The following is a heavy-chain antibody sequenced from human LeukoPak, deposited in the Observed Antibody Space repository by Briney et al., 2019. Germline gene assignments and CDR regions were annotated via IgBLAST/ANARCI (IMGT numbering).Heavy chain of an antibody. CDR3: ASVRGYSSDWYASGFDP. D-gene: IGHD6-19*01. CDR1: GGSISSSSYY. CDR2: IYYSGST. V-gene: IGHV4-39*07. Sequence: PSETLSLTCTVSGGSISSSSYYWGWIRQPPGKGLEWIGSIYYSGSTYYNPSLKSRVTISVDTSKNQFSLKLTSVTAADTAVYYCASVRGYSSDWYASGFDPWGQGTLVTVSS. J-gene: IGHJ5*02.